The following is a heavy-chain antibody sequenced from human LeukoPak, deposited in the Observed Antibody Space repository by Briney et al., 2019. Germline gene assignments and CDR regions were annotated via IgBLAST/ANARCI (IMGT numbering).Heavy chain of an antibody. V-gene: IGHV1-2*06. D-gene: IGHD1-26*01. Sequence: ASVKVSCKASGYTFTGYYMHWVRQAPGQGLEWMGRINPNSGGTNYAQKFQGRVTKTRDTSISTAYMELSRLRSDDTAVYYCARLDRGSSTTNDAFDIWGQGTMVTVSS. CDR2: INPNSGGT. CDR3: ARLDRGSSTTNDAFDI. J-gene: IGHJ3*02. CDR1: GYTFTGYY.